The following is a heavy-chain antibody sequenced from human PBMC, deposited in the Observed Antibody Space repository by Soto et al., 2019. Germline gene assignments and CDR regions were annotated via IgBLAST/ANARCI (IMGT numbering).Heavy chain of an antibody. Sequence: QVQLVQSGAEVKKPGSSVKVSCKASGGTFKNYLFSWVRQAPGQGLEWMGGVFPIFGTTNYAQRFKGRVTITADASTSTVYMELSGLTSEDTAVYFCARDLEFRDGNISHFDYWGQGTLVTVSS. CDR3: ARDLEFRDGNISHFDY. CDR2: VFPIFGTT. D-gene: IGHD1-1*01. V-gene: IGHV1-69*01. CDR1: GGTFKNYL. J-gene: IGHJ4*02.